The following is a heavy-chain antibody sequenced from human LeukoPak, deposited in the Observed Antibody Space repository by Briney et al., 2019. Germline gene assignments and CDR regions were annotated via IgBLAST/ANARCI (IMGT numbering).Heavy chain of an antibody. J-gene: IGHJ4*02. D-gene: IGHD4-17*01. Sequence: GASVKVSCKASGYTFTGYYVHWVRQAPGQGLEWMAWLNPHSGGTYYTQKFQGRVTMTRDTSISTAYMELSSLRYDDTAVYYCARGIGRGVTTAAVYWGQGTPVTVSS. CDR2: LNPHSGGT. CDR1: GYTFTGYY. CDR3: ARGIGRGVTTAAVY. V-gene: IGHV1-2*02.